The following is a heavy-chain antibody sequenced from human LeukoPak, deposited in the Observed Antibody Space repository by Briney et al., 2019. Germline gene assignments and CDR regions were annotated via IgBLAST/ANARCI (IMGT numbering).Heavy chain of an antibody. CDR2: INHSGST. CDR1: GGSFSGYY. J-gene: IGHJ5*02. Sequence: SETLSLTCAVYGGSFSGYYWSWIRQHPGKGLEWIGEINHSGSTSYNPSLKSRVTISVDTSKNQFSLKLSSVTAADTAVYYCARGGCQLLSGCRWFDPWGQGTLVTVSS. D-gene: IGHD2-2*01. CDR3: ARGGCQLLSGCRWFDP. V-gene: IGHV4-34*01.